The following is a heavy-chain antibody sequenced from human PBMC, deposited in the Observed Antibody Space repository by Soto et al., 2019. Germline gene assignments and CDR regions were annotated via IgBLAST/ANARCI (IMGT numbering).Heavy chain of an antibody. D-gene: IGHD3-22*01. Sequence: QVQLQEPGPGLVKPSGTLSLTCEVSGGSISSRYWWSWVRQPPGKGLEWIGEIYHRGTTYYNPSLKRRVTISVDKSKNQFSLKLNSVTAADTAVYFCACYDSSGYYTDYWGQGTLVTVSS. CDR3: ACYDSSGYYTDY. J-gene: IGHJ4*02. CDR1: GGSISSRYW. V-gene: IGHV4-4*02. CDR2: IYHRGTT.